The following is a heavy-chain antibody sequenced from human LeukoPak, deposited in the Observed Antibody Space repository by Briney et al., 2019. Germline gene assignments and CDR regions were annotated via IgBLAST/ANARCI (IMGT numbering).Heavy chain of an antibody. CDR2: IKQDGSEK. J-gene: IGHJ4*02. CDR3: ARVTRSRDFWSGYSTSFDY. Sequence: GGSLRLSCAASGFTFSRYWMSWVRQAPGKGLEWVANIKQDGSEKYYVDSVKGRFTISRDNAKNPLYLQMNSLRAEDTAVYYCARVTRSRDFWSGYSTSFDYWGQGTLVTVSS. D-gene: IGHD3-3*01. V-gene: IGHV3-7*01. CDR1: GFTFSRYW.